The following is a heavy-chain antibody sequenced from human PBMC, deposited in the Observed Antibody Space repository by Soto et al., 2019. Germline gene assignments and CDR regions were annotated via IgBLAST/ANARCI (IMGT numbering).Heavy chain of an antibody. J-gene: IGHJ4*02. Sequence: GGSLRLSCAASGFTFSSYSMNWVRQAPGKGLEWVSYISSSSSTIYYADSVKGRFTISRDNAKNSLYLQMNSLRAEDTAVYYCARVSPYYYGSGSYNFDYWGQGTLVTVSS. CDR3: ARVSPYYYGSGSYNFDY. CDR2: ISSSSSTI. D-gene: IGHD3-10*01. V-gene: IGHV3-48*01. CDR1: GFTFSSYS.